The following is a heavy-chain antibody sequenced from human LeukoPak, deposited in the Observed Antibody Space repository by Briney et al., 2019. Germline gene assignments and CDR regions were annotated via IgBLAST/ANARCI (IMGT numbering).Heavy chain of an antibody. Sequence: SETLSLTCTVSGGSISSYYWSWIRQPPGKGLEWIGYIYYSGSTYYNPSLKSRVTISVDTSKNQFSLKLSSVTAADTAVYYCARVAGSPGMVRGVINYYYGMDVWGQGTMVTVSS. CDR2: IYYSGST. V-gene: IGHV4-59*12. CDR3: ARVAGSPGMVRGVINYYYGMDV. CDR1: GGSISSYY. D-gene: IGHD3-10*01. J-gene: IGHJ6*02.